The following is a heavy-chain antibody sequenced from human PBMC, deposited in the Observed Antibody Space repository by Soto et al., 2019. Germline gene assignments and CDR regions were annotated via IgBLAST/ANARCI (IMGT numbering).Heavy chain of an antibody. D-gene: IGHD6-13*01. CDR3: ARDPPADDNTNWFDP. CDR2: INAGNGNT. CDR1: GYTFTSYA. V-gene: IGHV1-3*01. J-gene: IGHJ5*02. Sequence: ASVKVSCKASGYTFTSYAMHWVRQAPGQRLEWMGWINAGNGNTKYSQKFQGRVTITRDTSASTAYMELSSLRSEDTAVYYCARDPPADDNTNWFDPWGQGTLVTVSS.